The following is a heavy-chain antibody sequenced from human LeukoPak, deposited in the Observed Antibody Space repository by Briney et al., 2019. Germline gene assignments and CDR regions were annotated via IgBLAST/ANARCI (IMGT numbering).Heavy chain of an antibody. V-gene: IGHV3-49*04. CDR1: GFSFCDYA. D-gene: IGHD4-17*01. CDR2: IRSKADGGTT. J-gene: IGHJ5*02. CDR3: TRSTTVTSNWFDP. Sequence: GGSLRLSCTASGFSFCDYAMSGVRQAPGKGGGRVGLIRSKADGGTTEYAASVEGRFTMTRDDTKSIAYLQINTLKTEHTAVYYCTRSTTVTSNWFDPWGQGTLVTVSS.